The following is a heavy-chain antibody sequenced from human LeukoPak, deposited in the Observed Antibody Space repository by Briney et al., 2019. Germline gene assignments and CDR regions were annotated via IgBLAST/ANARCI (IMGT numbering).Heavy chain of an antibody. CDR1: GYTFTSYG. CDR3: ARRVLAVAGTSNWFDP. D-gene: IGHD6-19*01. Sequence: GASVKVSCKASGYTFTSYGISWVRQAPGQGLEWLVWISAYNGNTNYAQKLQGRVTMTTDTSTSTAYMELRSLRSDDTAVYYCARRVLAVAGTSNWFDPWGQGTLVTVSS. V-gene: IGHV1-18*01. J-gene: IGHJ5*02. CDR2: ISAYNGNT.